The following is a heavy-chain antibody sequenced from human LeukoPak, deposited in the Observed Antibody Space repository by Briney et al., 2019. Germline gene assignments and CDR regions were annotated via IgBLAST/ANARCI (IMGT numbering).Heavy chain of an antibody. CDR1: GGSFSGYY. CDR2: INHSGST. J-gene: IGHJ6*02. V-gene: IGHV4-34*01. D-gene: IGHD6-19*01. CDR3: ARGHPRSSGWLYYYYGIDV. Sequence: SETLSLTCAVYGGSFSGYYWSWIRQPPGQGLEWIGEINHSGSTNYNQSLKSRVTISVDTSKNQFSLKLSSVTAADTAVYYCARGHPRSSGWLYYYYGIDVWGQETTFTVSS.